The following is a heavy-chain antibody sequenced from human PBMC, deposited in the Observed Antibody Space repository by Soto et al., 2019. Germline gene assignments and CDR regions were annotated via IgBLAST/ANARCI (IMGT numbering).Heavy chain of an antibody. Sequence: GGSLRLSCAASGFTFNNYPMAWVRQTPGKGLEWVPVVSARGDSTNYADSVRGRFSVSRDNSNNMVYLQMNSLRAEDMAVYYCAKRTLTAPYPFDYWGQGTLVTVSS. CDR1: GFTFNNYP. CDR2: VSARGDST. CDR3: AKRTLTAPYPFDY. V-gene: IGHV3-23*01. J-gene: IGHJ4*02.